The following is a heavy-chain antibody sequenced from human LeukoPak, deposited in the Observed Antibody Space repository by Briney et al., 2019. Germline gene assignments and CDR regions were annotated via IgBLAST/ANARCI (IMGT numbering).Heavy chain of an antibody. CDR2: ISSSSSYI. CDR3: ARAGEGCTNGVCYTLSYYYYYMDV. J-gene: IGHJ6*03. V-gene: IGHV3-21*01. D-gene: IGHD2-8*01. CDR1: GFSFSSYS. Sequence: GGSLRLSCAASGFSFSSYSMNWVRQAPGKGLEWVSSISSSSSYIYYADSVKGRFTISRDNAKNTLYLQMNSLRAEDTAVYYCARAGEGCTNGVCYTLSYYYYYMDVWGKGTTVTVSS.